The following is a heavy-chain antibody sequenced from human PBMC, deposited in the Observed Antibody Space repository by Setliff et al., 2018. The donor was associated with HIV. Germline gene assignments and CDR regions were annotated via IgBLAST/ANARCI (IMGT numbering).Heavy chain of an antibody. CDR1: GYFFLDSW. CDR2: IYPGDSET. J-gene: IGHJ6*03. V-gene: IGHV5-51*01. CDR3: TRHPLRPGIAGYFYFVDV. D-gene: IGHD3-9*01. Sequence: GESLKIPCKGSGYFFLDSWIGWVRQMPGKGLEWVAIIYPGDSETRYSPSFEGQVTISVDRSINTAYLQWSSLKASDTAIYYCTRHPLRPGIAGYFYFVDVWGTGTTVTVSS.